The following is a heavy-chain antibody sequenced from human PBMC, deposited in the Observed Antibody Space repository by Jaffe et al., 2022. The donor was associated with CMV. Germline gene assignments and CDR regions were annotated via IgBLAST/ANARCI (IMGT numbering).Heavy chain of an antibody. J-gene: IGHJ1*01. V-gene: IGHV4-39*01. D-gene: IGHD2-8*01. CDR3: ARQDIVLQLYAD. CDR2: LYSSGST. CDR1: GGSLNSSNYY. Sequence: QLQLQESGPGLVKPSETLSLTCTVSGGSLNSSNYYWGWIRQPPGKGLEWIANLYSSGSTYYNPSLKSRVTISVDTSKNQFSLTLTSVTAADTAVYYCARQDIVLQLYADWGQGTLVTVSS.